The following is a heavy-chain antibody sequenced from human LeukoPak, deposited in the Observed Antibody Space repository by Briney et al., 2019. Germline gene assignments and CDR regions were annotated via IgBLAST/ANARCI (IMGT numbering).Heavy chain of an antibody. J-gene: IGHJ4*02. CDR3: ARKVAG. V-gene: IGHV3-30-3*01. CDR1: GFTFSSYA. CDR2: ISYDGSNK. Sequence: GGSLRLSCAASGFTFSSYAMHWVRQAPGKGLEWVAVISYDGSNKYYADSVKGRFTISRDNSKNTLYLQMNSLRAEDTAVYYCARKVAGWGQGTLVTVSS.